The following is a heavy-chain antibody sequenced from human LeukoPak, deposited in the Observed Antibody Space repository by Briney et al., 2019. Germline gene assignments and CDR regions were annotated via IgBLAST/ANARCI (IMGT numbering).Heavy chain of an antibody. CDR3: AKAPGGSSWYFDY. CDR2: ISGGGGTT. V-gene: IGHV3-43*02. CDR1: GFTFDDYA. Sequence: GGSLRLSCAASGFTFDDYAMHWVRQAPGKGLNWVSLISGGGGTTYYADSVKGRFTISRDNSKNSLFLQMNSLRTEDTALYYGAKAPGGSSWYFDYWGQGILVTVSS. D-gene: IGHD6-13*01. J-gene: IGHJ4*02.